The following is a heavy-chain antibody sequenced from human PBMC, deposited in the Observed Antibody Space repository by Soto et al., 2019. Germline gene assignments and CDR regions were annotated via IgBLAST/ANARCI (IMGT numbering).Heavy chain of an antibody. CDR3: ARQSIPIGEVIARDGFDI. D-gene: IGHD3-16*02. CDR1: GGSISTSNYY. V-gene: IGHV4-39*01. CDR2: MFYSGST. J-gene: IGHJ3*02. Sequence: SETLSLTCSVSGGSISTSNYYWAWIRQPPGKGLEWIGSMFYSGSTDYNPSLKSRVTISADTSKNQFSLKLSSVTAADTAVYYCARQSIPIGEVIARDGFDIWGQVTMVTVSS.